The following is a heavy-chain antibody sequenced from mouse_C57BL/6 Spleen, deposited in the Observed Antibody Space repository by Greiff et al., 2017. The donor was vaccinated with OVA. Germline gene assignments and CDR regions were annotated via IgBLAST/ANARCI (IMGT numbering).Heavy chain of an antibody. V-gene: IGHV1-82*01. CDR3: ARNGNYGYFDV. CDR1: GYAFSSSW. D-gene: IGHD2-1*01. Sequence: QVQLKKSGPELVKPGASVKISCKASGYAFSSSWMNWVKQRPGKGLEWIGRIYPGDGDTNYNGKFKGKATLTADKSSSTAYMQLSSLTSEDSAVYFCARNGNYGYFDVWGTGTTVTVSS. J-gene: IGHJ1*03. CDR2: IYPGDGDT.